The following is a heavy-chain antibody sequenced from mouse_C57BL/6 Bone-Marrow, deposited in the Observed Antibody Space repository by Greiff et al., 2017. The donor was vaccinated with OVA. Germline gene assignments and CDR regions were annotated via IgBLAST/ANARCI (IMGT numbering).Heavy chain of an antibody. CDR2: INPYNGGT. Sequence: EVQLQQSGPVLVKPGASVKMSCKASGYTFTDYYMNWVKQSHGKSLEWIGVINPYNGGTSYNQKFKGKATMTVDKSSSTAYMELNSLTSEYSAVYYWARRPYYASSYWYFYVWGTGTAVTVSS. D-gene: IGHD1-1*01. CDR3: ARRPYYASSYWYFYV. V-gene: IGHV1-19*01. J-gene: IGHJ1*03. CDR1: GYTFTDYY.